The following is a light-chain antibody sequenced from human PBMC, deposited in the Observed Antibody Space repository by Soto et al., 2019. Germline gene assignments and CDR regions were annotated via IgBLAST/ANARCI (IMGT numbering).Light chain of an antibody. V-gene: IGKV3-20*01. Sequence: EIVMTQSPATLSVSPGEGATLSCRASQSVSSSYLAWYQQKPGQAPRLLIYGASSRATGIPDRFSGSGSGTDFTLTISRLEPEDFAVYYCQQYGSSPLITFGQGTRLEIK. CDR2: GAS. CDR3: QQYGSSPLIT. CDR1: QSVSSSY. J-gene: IGKJ5*01.